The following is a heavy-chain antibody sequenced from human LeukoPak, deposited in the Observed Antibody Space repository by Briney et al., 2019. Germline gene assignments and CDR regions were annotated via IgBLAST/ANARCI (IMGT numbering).Heavy chain of an antibody. CDR3: ARDLERYDSFDY. J-gene: IGHJ4*02. CDR2: INPSGGST. V-gene: IGHV1-46*01. D-gene: IGHD1-1*01. CDR1: GYTFTSYY. Sequence: ASVKVSCKASGYTFTSYYMHWVRQAPGQGLEWMGIINPSGGSTSYAQKFQGRVTMTRDMSTSTVYMELSSLRSEDTAVYYCARDLERYDSFDYWGQGTLVTVSS.